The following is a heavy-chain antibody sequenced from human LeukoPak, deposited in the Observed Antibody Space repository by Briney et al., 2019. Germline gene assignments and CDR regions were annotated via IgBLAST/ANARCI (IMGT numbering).Heavy chain of an antibody. CDR3: ARDHWGAVAATFDY. CDR1: GYTFTSYG. CDR2: ISAYNGNT. Sequence: ASVKVSCKASGYTFTSYGISWVRQAPGQGLEWMGWISAYNGNTNYAQKLQGRVSMTTDTSTSTAYMELRSLRSDDTAVYYCARDHWGAVAATFDYWGQGTLVTVSS. J-gene: IGHJ4*02. D-gene: IGHD6-19*01. V-gene: IGHV1-18*01.